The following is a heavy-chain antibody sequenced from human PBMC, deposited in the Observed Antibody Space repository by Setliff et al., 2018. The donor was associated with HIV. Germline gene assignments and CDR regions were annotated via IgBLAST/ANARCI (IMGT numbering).Heavy chain of an antibody. J-gene: IGHJ3*02. CDR2: INAGNGNT. Sequence: ASVKVSCKASGYTFTSYAMHWVRQAPGQRLEWMGWINAGNGNTKYLQKFQGRVTITRDTSASTAYMELSSLRSEDTAVYYCARSTYYYGSGSYYEDAFDIWGQGTMVTVSS. D-gene: IGHD3-10*01. CDR3: ARSTYYYGSGSYYEDAFDI. V-gene: IGHV1-3*01. CDR1: GYTFTSYA.